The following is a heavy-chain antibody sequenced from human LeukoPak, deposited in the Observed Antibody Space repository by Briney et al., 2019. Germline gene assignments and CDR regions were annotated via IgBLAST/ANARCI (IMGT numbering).Heavy chain of an antibody. V-gene: IGHV3-66*01. Sequence: GGSLRLSCAASGFTVSSNYMSWVRQAPGKGLEWVSVIYSGGSTYYADSVKGRFTISRDNSKNTLYLQMNSLRAEDTAVCYCARYYYPYYYDSSGYSSGMDVWGQGTTVTVSS. D-gene: IGHD3-22*01. CDR3: ARYYYPYYYDSSGYSSGMDV. CDR2: IYSGGST. CDR1: GFTVSSNY. J-gene: IGHJ6*02.